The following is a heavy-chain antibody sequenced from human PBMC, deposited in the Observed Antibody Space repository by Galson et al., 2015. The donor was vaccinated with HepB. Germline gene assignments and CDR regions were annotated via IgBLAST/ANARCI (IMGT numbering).Heavy chain of an antibody. CDR2: IIPILGIA. CDR3: ARDPEGYSYGSGDY. CDR1: GGTFSTYT. V-gene: IGHV1-69*04. J-gene: IGHJ4*02. D-gene: IGHD5-18*01. Sequence: SVKVSCKASGGTFSTYTISWVRQAPGQGLEWMGRIIPILGIANYAQKFQGRVTITADKSTSTAYMELSSLRSEDTAVYYCARDPEGYSYGSGDYWGQGTLVTVSS.